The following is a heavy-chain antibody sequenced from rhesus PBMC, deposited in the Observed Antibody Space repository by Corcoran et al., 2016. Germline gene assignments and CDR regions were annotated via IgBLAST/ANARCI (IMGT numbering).Heavy chain of an antibody. CDR3: ASDRVAAAYDY. D-gene: IGHD6-31*01. J-gene: IGHJ4*01. Sequence: QVQLQESGPGLVKPSETLSLTCAVSGGSISGYYYWSWIRQPPGKGLELIGSIYGSGGSNYLNPSLKSRGTLSVETAKNQVSLKLSSVTAADTAVYYCASDRVAAAYDYWGQGVLVTVSS. CDR2: IYGSGGSN. V-gene: IGHV4S14*01. CDR1: GGSISGYYY.